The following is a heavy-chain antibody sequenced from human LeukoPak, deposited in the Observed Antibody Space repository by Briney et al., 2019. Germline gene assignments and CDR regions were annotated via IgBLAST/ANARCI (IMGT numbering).Heavy chain of an antibody. Sequence: ASVKVSCKASGYTFTSYDINWVRQAPGQGLEWMGWMNPNSGNTDYAQKFQGRVTMTRNTSISTAYMELSSLRSDDTAVYYCARGVDYYNWFDPWGQGTLVTVSS. CDR1: GYTFTSYD. CDR2: MNPNSGNT. J-gene: IGHJ5*02. V-gene: IGHV1-8*01. D-gene: IGHD5-12*01. CDR3: ARGVDYYNWFDP.